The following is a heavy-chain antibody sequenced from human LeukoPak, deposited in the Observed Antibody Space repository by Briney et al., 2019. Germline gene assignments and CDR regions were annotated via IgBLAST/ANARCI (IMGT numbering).Heavy chain of an antibody. CDR2: IYYSGST. CDR1: GGSISSSSYY. CDR3: ARHLFFRDMITFGGGRPYYFDY. J-gene: IGHJ4*02. D-gene: IGHD3-16*01. Sequence: SETLSLTCTVSGGSISSSSYYWGWIRQPPGKGQEWIGSIYYSGSTYYNPSLKSRVTISVDTSKNQFSLKLSSVTAADTAVYYCARHLFFRDMITFGGGRPYYFDYWGQGTLVTVSS. V-gene: IGHV4-39*01.